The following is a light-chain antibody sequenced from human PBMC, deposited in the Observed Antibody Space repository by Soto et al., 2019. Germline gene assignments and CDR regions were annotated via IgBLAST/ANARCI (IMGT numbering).Light chain of an antibody. V-gene: IGLV1-40*01. CDR2: GNI. CDR3: QSYDSSLRV. Sequence: QPVLTQPPSVSGAPGQRVTISCTGSSSNIGAGHDVHWYQQVPGAAPKLLIYGNINRPSGVPDRFFGSKSGTSASLAITGLQAEDEADYYCQSYDSSLRVFGGGTQLTVL. J-gene: IGLJ2*01. CDR1: SSNIGAGHD.